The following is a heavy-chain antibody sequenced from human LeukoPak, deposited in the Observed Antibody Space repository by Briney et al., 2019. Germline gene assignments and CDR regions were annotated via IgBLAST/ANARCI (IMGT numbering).Heavy chain of an antibody. CDR2: IIPILATA. J-gene: IGHJ4*02. CDR3: ARDPRGYSYGGLDY. CDR1: GGNFNNYA. D-gene: IGHD5-18*01. V-gene: IGHV1-69*13. Sequence: ASVKVSCKVFGGNFNNYALNWVRQAPGQGLEWMGGIIPILATANNAQRFQDRVTITADEFTSTVYMELSSLRSEDTAVYYCARDPRGYSYGGLDYWGQGTLVTVSS.